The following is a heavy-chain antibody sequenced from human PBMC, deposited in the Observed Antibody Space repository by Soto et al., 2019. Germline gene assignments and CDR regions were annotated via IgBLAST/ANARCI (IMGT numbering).Heavy chain of an antibody. CDR3: ARDREDRYYFDS. J-gene: IGHJ4*02. CDR2: INPSGGST. V-gene: IGHV1-46*01. CDR1: VYTFTSCY. Sequence: QVQLVQSGAEVKKPGASVKVSCKASVYTFTSCYMHWVRQAPGQGLEWMGIINPSGGSTSYAQKFQGRVTMTRDTSTSTVYMELSSLRSEDTAVYYCARDREDRYYFDSWGLGTLVTVSS.